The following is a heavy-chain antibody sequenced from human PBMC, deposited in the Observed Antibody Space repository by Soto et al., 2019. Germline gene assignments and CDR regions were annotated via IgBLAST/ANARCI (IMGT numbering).Heavy chain of an antibody. CDR1: GYTFTNYG. V-gene: IGHV1-18*01. CDR3: ARDRRSFLEWLPLDY. D-gene: IGHD3-3*02. CDR2: ISAYNGNT. J-gene: IGHJ4*02. Sequence: TSVKVSCKASGYTFTNYGISWVRQAPGQGLEWMGWISAYNGNTNYAQNLQGRVTMTTDTSTSTAYMELRSLRSDDTAVYYCARDRRSFLEWLPLDYWGQGTLVTVSS.